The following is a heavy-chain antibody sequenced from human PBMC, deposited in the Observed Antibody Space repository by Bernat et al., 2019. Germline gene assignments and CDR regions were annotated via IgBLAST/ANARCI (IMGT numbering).Heavy chain of an antibody. CDR3: ARGGEQWLVLEIDAFDI. CDR1: GFTFSSYG. D-gene: IGHD6-19*01. J-gene: IGHJ3*02. CDR2: IWYDGSNK. Sequence: QVQLVESGGDVVQPGRSLRLSCAASGFTFSSYGMHWVRQAPGKGLEWVAVIWYDGSNKYYADSVKGRFTISRDNSKNTLYLQMNSLRAEDTAVYYCARGGEQWLVLEIDAFDIWGQGTMVTVSS. V-gene: IGHV3-33*01.